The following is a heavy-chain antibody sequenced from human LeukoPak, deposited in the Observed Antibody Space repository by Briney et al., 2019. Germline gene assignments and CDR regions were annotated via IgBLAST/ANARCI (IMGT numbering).Heavy chain of an antibody. CDR1: GYTFTGYY. J-gene: IGHJ4*02. D-gene: IGHD3-9*01. Sequence: LGASVKVSCKASGYTFTGYYMHWVRQAPGQGLEWMGWINPNSGGTNYAQKFQGRVTMTTDTSTSTAYMELRGLRSDDTAVYYCARDLDILTAYYSGYWGQGTLVTVSS. CDR3: ARDLDILTAYYSGY. CDR2: INPNSGGT. V-gene: IGHV1-2*03.